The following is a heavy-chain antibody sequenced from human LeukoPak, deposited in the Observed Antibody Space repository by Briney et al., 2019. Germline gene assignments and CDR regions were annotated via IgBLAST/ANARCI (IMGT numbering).Heavy chain of an antibody. Sequence: SGTLSLTCAVSSGSISSSNWWSWVRQPPGKGLEWIGEIYHSGSTNYNPSLKSRVTISVDKSKNQFSLKLSSVTAADTAVYYCASHYDSSGYPPHWGQGTLVTVSS. CDR2: IYHSGST. CDR3: ASHYDSSGYPPH. CDR1: SGSISSSNW. J-gene: IGHJ4*02. V-gene: IGHV4-4*02. D-gene: IGHD3-22*01.